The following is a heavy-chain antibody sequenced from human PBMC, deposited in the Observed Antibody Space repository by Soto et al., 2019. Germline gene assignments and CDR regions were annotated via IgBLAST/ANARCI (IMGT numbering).Heavy chain of an antibody. CDR2: INGNGDST. D-gene: IGHD4-4*01. J-gene: IGHJ4*02. CDR3: AKDRLHYRGYFDY. CDR1: GFTFSSYA. V-gene: IGHV3-23*01. Sequence: EVQLLESGGGVAQPGGSLRLSCAASGFTFSSYAMSWVRQAAGKGLEWVSTINGNGDSTYYADSVKGQFTNSRDNSKNTLFLQMNSLRAEDTAVYYCAKDRLHYRGYFDYWGQGTLVTVSS.